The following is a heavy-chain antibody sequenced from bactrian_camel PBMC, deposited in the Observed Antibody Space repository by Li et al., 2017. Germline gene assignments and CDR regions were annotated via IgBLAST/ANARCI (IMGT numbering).Heavy chain of an antibody. Sequence: HVQLVESGGGSVQAGGSLRLSCTASGFTIDDSDMGWYRQAPGNECELVSTISSDGSTYYRDSVKGRFTISQDNAKNTVYLQMNSLKPEDTAMYYCAAGDRPVQGGAWLARREYKYWGQGTQVTVS. CDR2: ISSDGST. V-gene: IGHV3S55*01. CDR1: GFTIDDSD. CDR3: AAGDRPVQGGAWLARREYKY. J-gene: IGHJ4*01. D-gene: IGHD1*01.